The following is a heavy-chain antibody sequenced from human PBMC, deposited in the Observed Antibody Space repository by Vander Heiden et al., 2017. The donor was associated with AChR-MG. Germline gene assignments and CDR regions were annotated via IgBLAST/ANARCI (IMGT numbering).Heavy chain of an antibody. D-gene: IGHD6-19*01. CDR2: MNPNSGNT. Sequence: QVQLVQSGAEVKKPGASVTVSCKASGYTFTSYDINWVRQATGRGREWRGWMNPNSGNTGYAQKFQGRVTMTRNTSISTAYMERSSLRSEETAVYYCARGLRIRPHIAVAGYYFDYWGQGTLVTVSS. J-gene: IGHJ4*02. CDR3: ARGLRIRPHIAVAGYYFDY. V-gene: IGHV1-8*01. CDR1: GYTFTSYD.